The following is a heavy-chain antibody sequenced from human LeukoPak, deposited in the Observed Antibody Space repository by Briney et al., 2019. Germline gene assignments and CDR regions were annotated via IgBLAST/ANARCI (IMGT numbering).Heavy chain of an antibody. D-gene: IGHD6-19*01. J-gene: IGHJ5*02. CDR1: GFTFTSDA. CDR2: TVSRGTT. V-gene: IGHV3-23*01. Sequence: GGSLRLSCVASGFTFTSDAMNWVRQAPGKGLEWVSSTVSRGTTQYADSVKGRFTVSRDTSKNTLYLQMNSLRADDTAVYYCAKCSTSAYTSGWCNWIDPWGQGTLVTVSS. CDR3: AKCSTSAYTSGWCNWIDP.